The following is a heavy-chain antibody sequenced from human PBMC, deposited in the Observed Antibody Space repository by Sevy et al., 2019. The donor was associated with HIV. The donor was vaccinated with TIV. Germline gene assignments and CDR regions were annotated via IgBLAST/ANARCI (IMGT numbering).Heavy chain of an antibody. Sequence: ASVKVSCKASGYTFTSYGISWVRQAPGQGLEWMGWISAYNGNTNYAQILQGRVTMTTDTSTSTGYMELRSLRSDDTAVYYCARDTKVVPAAIRSLYYYYYGMDVWGQGTTVTVSS. J-gene: IGHJ6*02. CDR2: ISAYNGNT. CDR3: ARDTKVVPAAIRSLYYYYYGMDV. D-gene: IGHD2-2*01. V-gene: IGHV1-18*01. CDR1: GYTFTSYG.